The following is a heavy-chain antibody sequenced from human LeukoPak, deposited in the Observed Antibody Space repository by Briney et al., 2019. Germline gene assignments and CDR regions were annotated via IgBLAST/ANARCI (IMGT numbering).Heavy chain of an antibody. D-gene: IGHD3-22*01. V-gene: IGHV1-2*02. CDR2: INPNRGGT. Sequence: ASVKVSCKASGYTFTCYYMHWVRQAPGQGLEWMGWINPNRGGTNYAQKFQGRVTMTRDTSISTAYMELSRLRSDDTAVYYCARAPQPYDSSGYVDYWGQGTLVTVS. J-gene: IGHJ4*02. CDR3: ARAPQPYDSSGYVDY. CDR1: GYTFTCYY.